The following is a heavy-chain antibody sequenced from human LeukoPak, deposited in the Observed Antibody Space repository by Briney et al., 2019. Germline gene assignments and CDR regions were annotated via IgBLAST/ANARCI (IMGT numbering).Heavy chain of an antibody. J-gene: IGHJ4*02. CDR3: ARMRAGIQLWLGGIFDY. D-gene: IGHD5-18*01. CDR2: IKQDGSEK. Sequence: GGSLRLSCAASGFTFSSYWMSWVRQAPGKGLKWVANIKQDGSEKYYVDSVKGRFTISRDNAKNSLYLQMNSLRAEDTAVYYCARMRAGIQLWLGGIFDYWGQGTLVTVSS. V-gene: IGHV3-7*01. CDR1: GFTFSSYW.